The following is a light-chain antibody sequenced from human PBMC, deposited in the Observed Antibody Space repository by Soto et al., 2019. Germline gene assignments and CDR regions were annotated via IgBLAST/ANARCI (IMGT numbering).Light chain of an antibody. CDR2: DAS. Sequence: DIHMTQSPSSLSASVVDIVTITCLASQSISTYLNCYHHKPGKAPQLLIYDASSLQSAVPARFSGGGSGTDFTLTISGLQPEDFATYYCQQSYITPYSFGQGTKVDIK. J-gene: IGKJ2*03. V-gene: IGKV1-39*01. CDR3: QQSYITPYS. CDR1: QSISTY.